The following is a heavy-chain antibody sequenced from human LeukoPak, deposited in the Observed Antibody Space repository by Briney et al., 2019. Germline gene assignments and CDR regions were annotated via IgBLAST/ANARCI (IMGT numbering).Heavy chain of an antibody. Sequence: SETLSLTCAVYGGSFSGYYWSWIRQPPGKGLEWIGEINHSGSTNYNPSLKSRVTISADTSKNQFSLKLSSVTAADTAVYYCARRTGTTVGRRYYYYYMDVWAKGPRSPSP. CDR1: GGSFSGYY. CDR2: INHSGST. V-gene: IGHV4-34*01. J-gene: IGHJ6*03. D-gene: IGHD1-7*01. CDR3: ARRTGTTVGRRYYYYYMDV.